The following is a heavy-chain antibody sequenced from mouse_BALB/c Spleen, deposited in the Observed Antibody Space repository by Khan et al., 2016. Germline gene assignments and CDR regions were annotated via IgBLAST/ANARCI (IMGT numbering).Heavy chain of an antibody. CDR1: GFNIKDTF. CDR3: ARRGPIYYYGSTYGY. J-gene: IGHJ2*01. V-gene: IGHV14-3*02. CDR2: IDPANGNT. D-gene: IGHD1-1*01. Sequence: VQLQQSGAELVKPGASVKLSCTASGFNIKDTFMHWVKQRPEQGLEWIGRIDPANGNTRYDPKFQGKATITADTSSNTAYLQLSSLTSEDTPVYYCARRGPIYYYGSTYGYWGQGTTLTVSS.